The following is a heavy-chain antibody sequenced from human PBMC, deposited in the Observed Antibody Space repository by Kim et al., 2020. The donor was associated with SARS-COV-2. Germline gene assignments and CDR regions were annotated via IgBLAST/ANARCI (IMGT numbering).Heavy chain of an antibody. V-gene: IGHV3-48*03. Sequence: GRFTISRDNGKNSLYLQMNSLGAEDTAVYYCARGIITYCGGDCPDPYGLDVWGQGTTVTVSS. CDR3: ARGIITYCGGDCPDPYGLDV. J-gene: IGHJ6*02. D-gene: IGHD2-21*02.